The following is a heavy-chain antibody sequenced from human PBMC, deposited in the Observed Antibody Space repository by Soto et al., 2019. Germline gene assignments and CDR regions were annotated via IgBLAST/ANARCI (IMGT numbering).Heavy chain of an antibody. D-gene: IGHD3-3*01. CDR3: ARVGRWAHYDFWSGPNDAFDI. CDR1: GFTFSSYW. J-gene: IGHJ3*02. Sequence: PGGSLRLSCAASGFTFSSYWMSWVRQAPGKGLEWVANIKQDGSEKYYVDSVKGRFTISRDNAKNSLYLQMNSLRAEDTAVYYCARVGRWAHYDFWSGPNDAFDIWGQGTMVTVSS. V-gene: IGHV3-7*03. CDR2: IKQDGSEK.